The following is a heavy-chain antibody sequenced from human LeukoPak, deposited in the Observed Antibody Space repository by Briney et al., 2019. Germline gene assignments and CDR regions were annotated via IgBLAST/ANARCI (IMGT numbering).Heavy chain of an antibody. V-gene: IGHV1-24*01. Sequence: GASVKVSCKVSGYSLTALAIHWVRQAPGKGLKWMGRFDPDDGARIYSQRFQDRFLMTEDPSSDTAYMELSGLRSEDTAVYFCASDRTMTTVTSGQSWDDPWGQGTLVTVSS. D-gene: IGHD4-17*01. J-gene: IGHJ5*02. CDR2: FDPDDGAR. CDR3: ASDRTMTTVTSGQSWDDP. CDR1: GYSLTALA.